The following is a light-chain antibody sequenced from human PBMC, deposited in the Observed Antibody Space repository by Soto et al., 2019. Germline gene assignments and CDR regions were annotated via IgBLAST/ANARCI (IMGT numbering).Light chain of an antibody. J-gene: IGLJ2*01. CDR1: SSNIGNNY. V-gene: IGLV1-51*01. CDR2: DNS. Sequence: QSVLTQPPSVSAAPGQKVTISCSGSSSNIGNNYVPWYQQLPGTAPKLLIYDNSKRPSGIPDRFSGSKSGTSATLGITGLQTGDEADYYCGTWDSSLSAGVFGGGTK. CDR3: GTWDSSLSAGV.